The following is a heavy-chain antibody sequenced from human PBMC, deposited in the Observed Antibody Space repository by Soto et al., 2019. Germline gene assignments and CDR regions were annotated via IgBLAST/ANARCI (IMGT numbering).Heavy chain of an antibody. J-gene: IGHJ5*02. D-gene: IGHD2-2*01. CDR2: IYYSGST. V-gene: IGHV4-59*08. Sequence: SETLSLTCTVSGGSISSYYWSWIRQPPGKGLEWIGYIYYSGSTNYNPSLKSRVTISVDTSKNQFSLKLSSVTAADTALYYCARRYCSSTSCYNWFDPWGQGTLVTVSS. CDR3: ARRYCSSTSCYNWFDP. CDR1: GGSISSYY.